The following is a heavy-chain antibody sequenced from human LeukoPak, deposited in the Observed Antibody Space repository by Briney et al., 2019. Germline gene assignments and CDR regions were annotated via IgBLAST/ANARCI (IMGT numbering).Heavy chain of an antibody. V-gene: IGHV3-33*01. CDR1: GFIFSTYG. CDR3: AREFSSSSYYFDY. D-gene: IGHD6-6*01. J-gene: IGHJ4*02. Sequence: GGSLRLSCAASGFIFSTYGLHWVRQSPGRGLEWVAVIWYDGSQKYYADSVKGRFTISRDDSKNTIYLQMDSLRAEDTAVYYCAREFSSSSYYFDYWGQGTLVTVSS. CDR2: IWYDGSQK.